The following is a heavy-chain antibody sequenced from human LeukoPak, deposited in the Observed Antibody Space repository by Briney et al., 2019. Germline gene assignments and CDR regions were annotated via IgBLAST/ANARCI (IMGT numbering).Heavy chain of an antibody. D-gene: IGHD4-17*01. CDR1: GFTFSSYG. V-gene: IGHV3-30*03. CDR2: ISDDGSNE. J-gene: IGHJ4*02. Sequence: GGSLRLSCAASGFTFSSYGMHWVRQAPGKGLEWVAVISDDGSNEYYVDSVKGRFTISRDNSKNTLYLQMNSLRAEDTAVYYCARVLWNGDYPRFDYWGQGTLVTVSS. CDR3: ARVLWNGDYPRFDY.